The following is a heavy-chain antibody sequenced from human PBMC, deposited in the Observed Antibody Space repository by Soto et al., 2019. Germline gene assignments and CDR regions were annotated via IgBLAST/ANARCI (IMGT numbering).Heavy chain of an antibody. V-gene: IGHV3-33*01. D-gene: IGHD1-26*01. CDR1: GFTFSSYG. Sequence: GGSLRLSCAASGFTFSSYGMHWVRQAPGKGLEWVAVIWYDGSNKYYADSVKGRFTISRDNSKNTRYLKMNSLRAEDTAVYYCARDRRSVGATDPYYGMDVWGQGTTVTVSS. CDR3: ARDRRSVGATDPYYGMDV. J-gene: IGHJ6*02. CDR2: IWYDGSNK.